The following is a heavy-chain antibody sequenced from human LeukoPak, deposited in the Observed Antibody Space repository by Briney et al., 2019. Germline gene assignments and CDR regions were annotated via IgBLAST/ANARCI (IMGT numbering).Heavy chain of an antibody. CDR1: GFTFSSYW. D-gene: IGHD2-8*01. CDR3: ARESPDIVLMVYALYYFDY. Sequence: QAGGSRRLPCAASGFTFSSYWMSWVRQAPGKGLEWVANIKQDGSEKYYVDSVKGRFTISRDNAKNSLYLQMNSLRAEDTAVYYCARESPDIVLMVYALYYFDYWGQGTLVTVSS. J-gene: IGHJ4*02. V-gene: IGHV3-7*01. CDR2: IKQDGSEK.